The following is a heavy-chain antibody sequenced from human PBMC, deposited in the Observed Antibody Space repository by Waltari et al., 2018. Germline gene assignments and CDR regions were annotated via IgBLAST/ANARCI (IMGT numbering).Heavy chain of an antibody. V-gene: IGHV3-9*01. J-gene: IGHJ4*02. CDR1: GFTFDDYA. D-gene: IGHD3-22*01. Sequence: EVQLVESGGGLVQPGRSLRLSCAASGFTFDDYAMPWVRQAPGKGLEWVSGSSWNSGSIGYADSVKGRFTISRDNAKNSLYLQMNSLRAEDTALYYCAKGESEYYDSSGLDYWGQGTLVTVSS. CDR2: SSWNSGSI. CDR3: AKGESEYYDSSGLDY.